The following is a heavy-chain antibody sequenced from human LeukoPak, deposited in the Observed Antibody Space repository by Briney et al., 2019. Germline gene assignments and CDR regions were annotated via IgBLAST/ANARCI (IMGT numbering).Heavy chain of an antibody. J-gene: IGHJ6*02. Sequence: SETLSLTCAVYGGSFSGYYWSWIRQPPGKGLEWIGEINHSGSTNYNPSLKSRVTISVDTSKNQFSLKLSSVTAADTAVYYCASLPRLEDYYYGMDVWGQGTTVTVSS. CDR2: INHSGST. D-gene: IGHD1-1*01. CDR1: GGSFSGYY. CDR3: ASLPRLEDYYYGMDV. V-gene: IGHV4-34*01.